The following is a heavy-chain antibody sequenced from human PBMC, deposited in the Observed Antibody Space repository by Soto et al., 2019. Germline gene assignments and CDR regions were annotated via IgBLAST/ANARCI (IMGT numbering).Heavy chain of an antibody. J-gene: IGHJ6*02. V-gene: IGHV1-18*01. CDR1: GYTFTSFG. D-gene: IGHD3-10*01. Sequence: AAVKFSCKASGYTFTSFGISWVRQAPGQGLEWLGWINVYNGNRKYTQKIEGRAAMTTDTSTSTAYMELGSLRSDDTAVYYCARDYYGSGSYNDGMDVWGQGTTVTVSS. CDR3: ARDYYGSGSYNDGMDV. CDR2: INVYNGNR.